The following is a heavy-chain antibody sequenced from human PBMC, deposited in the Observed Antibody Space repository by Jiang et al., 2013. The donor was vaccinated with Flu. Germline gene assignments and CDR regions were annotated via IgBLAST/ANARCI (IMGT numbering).Heavy chain of an antibody. D-gene: IGHD5-18*01. CDR2: ISSSGSTI. J-gene: IGHJ6*02. V-gene: IGHV3-48*03. Sequence: RLSCAASGFTFSSYEMNWVRQAPGKGLEWVSYISSSGSTIYYADSAKGRFTISRDNSKNTLYLQMNSLRAEDTAVYYCARGDTAMVTSDYYYYGMDVWGQGTTVTVSS. CDR1: GFTFSSYE. CDR3: ARGDTAMVTSDYYYYGMDV.